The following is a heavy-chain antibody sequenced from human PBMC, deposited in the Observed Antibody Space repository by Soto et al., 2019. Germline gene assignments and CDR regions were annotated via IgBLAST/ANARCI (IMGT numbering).Heavy chain of an antibody. CDR1: GFTFSSYA. CDR2: ISGSGGST. D-gene: IGHD6-25*01. CDR3: AKASSGWPHSYCYYGMDV. J-gene: IGHJ6*02. Sequence: EVQLLESGGGLVQPGGSLRLSCAASGFTFSSYAMSWVRQAPGKGLEWVSAISGSGGSTYYADSVKGRFTISRDNSKNTLYLQMNSLRAEDTAVYYCAKASSGWPHSYCYYGMDVWGQGTTVTVSS. V-gene: IGHV3-23*01.